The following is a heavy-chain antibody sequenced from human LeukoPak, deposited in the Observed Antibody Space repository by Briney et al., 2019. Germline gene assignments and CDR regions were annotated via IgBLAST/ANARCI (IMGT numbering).Heavy chain of an antibody. D-gene: IGHD2-8*02. V-gene: IGHV4-34*01. CDR1: IDSTSGNY. J-gene: IGHJ4*02. Sequence: SETLSLTCAVSIDSTSGNYWSWVCQSPGKGLEWIGEVHRSGRTNYMPPLKSRVTISIDKSKDQISLDLTSVTAADTAVYYCATEILGAPTPGAYWGQGTLVTVSS. CDR3: ATEILGAPTPGAY. CDR2: VHRSGRT.